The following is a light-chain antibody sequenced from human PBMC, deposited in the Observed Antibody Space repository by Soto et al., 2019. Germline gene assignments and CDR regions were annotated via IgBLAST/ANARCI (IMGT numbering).Light chain of an antibody. Sequence: DIQMTQSPSSLSASVGDTVTITCRASQHITNYLNWFQQRPGKAPQLLIYDASNLEIGVPSRFSGSGSGTDFTFTISGLQPEDIATYYCQQFDSVPLTFGGGTKVDLK. V-gene: IGKV1-33*01. J-gene: IGKJ4*01. CDR3: QQFDSVPLT. CDR2: DAS. CDR1: QHITNY.